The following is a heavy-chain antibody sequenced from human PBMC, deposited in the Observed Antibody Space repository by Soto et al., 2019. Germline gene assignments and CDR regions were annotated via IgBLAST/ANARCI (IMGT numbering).Heavy chain of an antibody. D-gene: IGHD3-10*01. Sequence: ASVKVSCKASGYTFTGYYMHWVRQAPGQGLEWMGWINPNSGGTNYAQKFQGWVTMTRDTSISTAYMELSRLRSDDTAVYYCAASSTSYYYYYMDVWGKGTTVTVSS. CDR2: INPNSGGT. V-gene: IGHV1-2*04. CDR3: AASSTSYYYYYMDV. J-gene: IGHJ6*03. CDR1: GYTFTGYY.